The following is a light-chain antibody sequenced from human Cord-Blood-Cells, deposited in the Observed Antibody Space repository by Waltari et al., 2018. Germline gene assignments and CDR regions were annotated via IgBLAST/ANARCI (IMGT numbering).Light chain of an antibody. V-gene: IGLV2-14*03. CDR1: SSDVGGYNS. Sequence: SALTPPASVSGSPGQSITISCTGTSSDVGGYNSVSWYQQHPGKAPKLMIYDVSNRPSGVSNRFSGSKSGNTASLTISGLQAEDEADYYCSSYTSSSTYVFGTGTKVTVL. CDR2: DVS. CDR3: SSYTSSSTYV. J-gene: IGLJ1*01.